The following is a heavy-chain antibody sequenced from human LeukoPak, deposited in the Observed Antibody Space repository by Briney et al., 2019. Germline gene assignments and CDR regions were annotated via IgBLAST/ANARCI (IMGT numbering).Heavy chain of an antibody. CDR3: ASQKEKS. CDR1: GFTFTTSW. Sequence: QPGGSLRLSCAASGFTFTTSWMHWVRQAPGKGLEWLANIKQDGSARNYVDSVKGRFTISRDNAKNSLYLRMDSLRVEDTAIYYCASQKEKSWGQGTLVTVSS. J-gene: IGHJ5*02. V-gene: IGHV3-7*01. CDR2: IKQDGSAR.